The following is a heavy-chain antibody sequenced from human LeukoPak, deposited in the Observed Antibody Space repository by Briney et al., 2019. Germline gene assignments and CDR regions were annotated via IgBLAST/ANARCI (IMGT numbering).Heavy chain of an antibody. CDR1: GFTFSSSA. CDR2: ISGSGSGGST. Sequence: GGSLRLSCAASGFTFSSSAMSWVRQAPGKGLEWVSSISGSGSGGSTYYADSVKGRFTISRDNSKNTLYLQMNSLRAEDTAVYYCAKDHGVLRFLEGYYMDVWGKGTTVTVSS. V-gene: IGHV3-23*01. D-gene: IGHD3-3*01. J-gene: IGHJ6*03. CDR3: AKDHGVLRFLEGYYMDV.